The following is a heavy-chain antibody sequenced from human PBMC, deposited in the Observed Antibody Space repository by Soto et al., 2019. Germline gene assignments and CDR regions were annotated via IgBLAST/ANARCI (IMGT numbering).Heavy chain of an antibody. CDR2: IIPIFGTA. J-gene: IGHJ4*02. D-gene: IGHD3-3*01. CDR1: GGTFSSYA. V-gene: IGHV1-69*13. Sequence: SVKVSCKASGGTFSSYAISWVRQAPGQGLEWMGGIIPIFGTANYAQKFQGRVTITADESTSTAYMELSSLRSEDTAVYYCAGGWYYDFWSGYYVLGYWGQGTLVTVSS. CDR3: AGGWYYDFWSGYYVLGY.